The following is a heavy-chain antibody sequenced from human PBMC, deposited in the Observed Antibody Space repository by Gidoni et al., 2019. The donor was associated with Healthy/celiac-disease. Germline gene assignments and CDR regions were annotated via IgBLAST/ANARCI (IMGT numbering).Heavy chain of an antibody. Sequence: QVQRVQSGAEVKKPGASVKVSCKVSGYTLTELSMHWVRQAPGKGLEWMGGFDPEEGETIYAQKFQGRVTMTEDTSTDTAYMELSSLRSEDTAVYYCATDSHYYDSRSDAFDIWGQGTMVTVSS. CDR1: GYTLTELS. CDR3: ATDSHYYDSRSDAFDI. D-gene: IGHD3-22*01. V-gene: IGHV1-24*01. J-gene: IGHJ3*02. CDR2: FDPEEGET.